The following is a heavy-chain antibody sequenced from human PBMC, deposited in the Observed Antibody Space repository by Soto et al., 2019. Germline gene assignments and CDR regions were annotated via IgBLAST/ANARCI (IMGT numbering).Heavy chain of an antibody. D-gene: IGHD5-18*01. J-gene: IGHJ6*02. V-gene: IGHV3-33*01. CDR3: ARDSLDTAMPLSVMDV. Sequence: QVQLVESGGGVVQPGRSLRLSCAASGFTFSSYGMHWVRQAPGKGLEWVAVIWYDGSNKYYADSVKGPFTISRDNSKNTLYLQMSSLRAEDTAVYYCARDSLDTAMPLSVMDVWCQGPTVTASS. CDR2: IWYDGSNK. CDR1: GFTFSSYG.